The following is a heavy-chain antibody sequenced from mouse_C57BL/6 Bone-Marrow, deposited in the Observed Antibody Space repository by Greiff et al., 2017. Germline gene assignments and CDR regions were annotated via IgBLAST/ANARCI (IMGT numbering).Heavy chain of an antibody. D-gene: IGHD1-1*01. CDR2: INPNYGTT. CDR1: GYSFTDYN. CDR3: ARYYYGSSSSYAMDY. V-gene: IGHV1-39*01. Sequence: EVQVVESGPELVKPGASVKISCKASGYSFTDYNMNWVKQSNGKSLEWIGVINPNYGTTSYNQKFKGKATLTVDQSSSTAYMQLNSLTSEDSAVYYCARYYYGSSSSYAMDYWGQGTSVTVSS. J-gene: IGHJ4*01.